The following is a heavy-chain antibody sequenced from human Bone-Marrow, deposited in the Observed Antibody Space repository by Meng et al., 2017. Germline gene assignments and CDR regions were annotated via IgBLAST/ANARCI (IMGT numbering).Heavy chain of an antibody. J-gene: IGHJ4*02. CDR2: IYYRGST. CDR3: GGVVTATGGYYFDY. D-gene: IGHD2-21*02. CDR1: GGSISSGGYY. Sequence: SETLSLTCTVSGGSISSGGYYWSWIRQHPGKGLEWIGYIYYRGSTYYNPSLKSRVTISVDTSKNQFSLKLSSVTAADTAVYYCGGVVTATGGYYFDYWGQGTLVTVSS. V-gene: IGHV4-31*03.